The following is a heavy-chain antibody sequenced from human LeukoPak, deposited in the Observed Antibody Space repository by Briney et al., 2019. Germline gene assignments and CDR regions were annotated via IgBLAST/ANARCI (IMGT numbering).Heavy chain of an antibody. D-gene: IGHD3-22*01. J-gene: IGHJ4*02. Sequence: ASVKVSCKTSGYTFTVKFLHWLRQAPGQGLEWRGGIEPNSGGAVYGQNFRGRVTVTRDTSVSTAYMELSRLRSDDTAVYYCAIENCYDSSGYSKAFDYWGQGTLVTVSS. CDR3: AIENCYDSSGYSKAFDY. V-gene: IGHV1-2*02. CDR2: IEPNSGGA. CDR1: GYTFTVKF.